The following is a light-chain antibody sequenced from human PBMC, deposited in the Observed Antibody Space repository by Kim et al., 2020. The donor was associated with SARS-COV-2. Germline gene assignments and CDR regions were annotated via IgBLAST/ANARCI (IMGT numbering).Light chain of an antibody. CDR2: GKN. J-gene: IGLJ3*02. Sequence: SSELTQDPAVSVALGQTVRITCQGDSRRSYYASWYQQKPGQAPVLVIYGKNNRPSGIPDRFSGSSSGNTASLTITGAQAEDEADYYCNSRDSSGNPLVFG. CDR3: NSRDSSGNPLV. V-gene: IGLV3-19*01. CDR1: SRRSYY.